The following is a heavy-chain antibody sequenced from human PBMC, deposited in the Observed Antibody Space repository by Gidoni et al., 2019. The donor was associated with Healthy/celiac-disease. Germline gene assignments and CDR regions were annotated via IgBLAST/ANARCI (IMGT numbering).Heavy chain of an antibody. CDR3: ARRGDTAMANGDWYFDL. J-gene: IGHJ2*01. V-gene: IGHV5-51*01. CDR1: GYSFTSYW. CDR2: IYPGDYDT. Sequence: EVQLVQSGAEVKTPGASLKISCKGSGYSFTSYWIGWVRQMPGKGLEWMGIIYPGDYDTGYSPSFQGQVTNSADKSISTAYLQWSSLKASDTAMYYCARRGDTAMANGDWYFDLWGRGTLVTVSS. D-gene: IGHD5-18*01.